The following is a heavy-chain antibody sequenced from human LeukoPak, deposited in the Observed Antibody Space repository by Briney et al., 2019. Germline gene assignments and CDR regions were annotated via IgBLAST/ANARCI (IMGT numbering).Heavy chain of an antibody. Sequence: SETLSLTCAVYGGSFSGYYWSWIRQPPGKGLEWIGEINHSGSTNYNPSLKSRVTISVDTSKNQFSLRLGSVTAADTAVYYCARHHGVGAMGIDAFDIWGQGTMVTVSS. V-gene: IGHV4-34*01. CDR2: INHSGST. D-gene: IGHD1-26*01. J-gene: IGHJ3*02. CDR3: ARHHGVGAMGIDAFDI. CDR1: GGSFSGYY.